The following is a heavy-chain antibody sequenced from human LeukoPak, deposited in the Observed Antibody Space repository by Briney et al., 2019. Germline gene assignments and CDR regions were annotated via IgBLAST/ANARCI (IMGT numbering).Heavy chain of an antibody. J-gene: IGHJ4*02. CDR2: INPSGGST. Sequence: ASVKVSCKASGYTFTRYYMHWVRQAPGQGLEWMGIINPSGGSTRYAQKFQGRVTMTRDTSTSTVYMELSSLRSEDTAVYYCARDPEDCSGGSCYSRGKLDFWGQGTLVIVSS. D-gene: IGHD2-15*01. CDR3: ARDPEDCSGGSCYSRGKLDF. V-gene: IGHV1-46*01. CDR1: GYTFTRYY.